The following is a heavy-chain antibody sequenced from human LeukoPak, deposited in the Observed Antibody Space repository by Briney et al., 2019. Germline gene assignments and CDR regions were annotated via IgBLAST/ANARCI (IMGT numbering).Heavy chain of an antibody. CDR1: GYTLTELS. J-gene: IGHJ4*02. CDR2: FDPEDGET. D-gene: IGHD3-3*01. Sequence: GASVKVSCKVSGYTLTELSMHWVRQAPGKGLEWMGGFDPEDGETIYAQKFQGRVTMTEDTSTDTAYMELSSLRSEDTAVYYCATVLSGAYYDFPHYWGQGTLVTVSS. CDR3: ATVLSGAYYDFPHY. V-gene: IGHV1-24*01.